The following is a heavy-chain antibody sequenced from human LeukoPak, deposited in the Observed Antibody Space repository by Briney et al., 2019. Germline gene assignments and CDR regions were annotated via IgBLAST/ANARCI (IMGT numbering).Heavy chain of an antibody. J-gene: IGHJ3*02. CDR1: GYTFTSYA. CDR2: INANTGNS. V-gene: IGHV7-4-1*02. Sequence: ASVKVSCKASGYTFTSYAMNWVRQAPGQGLEWMGWINANTGNSTYAQGFTGRFVFSLDTSVSTAYLQISSLKAEDTAVYYCARRVEGHAFDIWGQGTMVTVSS. D-gene: IGHD1-1*01. CDR3: ARRVEGHAFDI.